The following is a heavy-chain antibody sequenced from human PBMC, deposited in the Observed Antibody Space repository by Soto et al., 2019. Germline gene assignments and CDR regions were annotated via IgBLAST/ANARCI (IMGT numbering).Heavy chain of an antibody. V-gene: IGHV3-30-3*01. J-gene: IGHJ4*02. CDR2: ISNDGNNK. CDR1: GFTFRNFA. Sequence: GGSLRLSCAASGFTFRNFAFHWVRQAPGKGLEWVAVISNDGNNKFYADSLKGRFTISRDISKNTLFLQVDSLRTEDTAVYYCARDQGLGYSDFDFWGQGTLVTVSS. CDR3: ARDQGLGYSDFDF. D-gene: IGHD2-15*01.